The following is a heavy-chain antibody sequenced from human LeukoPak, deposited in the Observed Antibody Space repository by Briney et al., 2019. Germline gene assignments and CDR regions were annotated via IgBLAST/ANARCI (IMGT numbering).Heavy chain of an antibody. CDR1: GFTFDDYA. CDR2: ISWNSGSI. CDR3: AKAIWRWFGELPYDY. J-gene: IGHJ4*02. D-gene: IGHD3-10*01. Sequence: GVSLRLSCAASGFTFDDYAMHWVRQAPGKGLEWFSGISWNSGSIGYADSVKGRFTISRDNAKNSLYLQMNSLRADDTALYYCAKAIWRWFGELPYDYWGQGTLVTVSS. V-gene: IGHV3-9*01.